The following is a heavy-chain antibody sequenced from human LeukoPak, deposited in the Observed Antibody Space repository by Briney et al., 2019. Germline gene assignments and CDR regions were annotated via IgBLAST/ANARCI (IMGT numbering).Heavy chain of an antibody. Sequence: GGSLRLYCAASGFTFSNYWMSWVRQAPGKGLEWVANIKEDGSEKYYVDSVRGRFTISRDNAKNSLSLQMNSLRAEDTAVYYCVRYTRRYPFDYWGQGTLVTVSS. CDR2: IKEDGSEK. CDR1: GFTFSNYW. V-gene: IGHV3-7*04. CDR3: VRYTRRYPFDY. D-gene: IGHD2-2*02. J-gene: IGHJ4*02.